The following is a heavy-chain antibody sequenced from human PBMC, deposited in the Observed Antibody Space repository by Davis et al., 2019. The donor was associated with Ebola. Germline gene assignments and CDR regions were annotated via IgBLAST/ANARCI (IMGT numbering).Heavy chain of an antibody. D-gene: IGHD1/OR15-1a*01. V-gene: IGHV4-34*01. CDR1: GGSFSGYY. CDR2: INHSGST. Sequence: MPSETLSLTCAVYGGSFSGYYWSWIRQPPGKGLEWIGEINHSGSTNYNPSLKSRVTISVDTSKNQFSLKMNSVTAADTAMYYCARNNRNNGYYFDYWGQGTLVTVSS. CDR3: ARNNRNNGYYFDY. J-gene: IGHJ4*02.